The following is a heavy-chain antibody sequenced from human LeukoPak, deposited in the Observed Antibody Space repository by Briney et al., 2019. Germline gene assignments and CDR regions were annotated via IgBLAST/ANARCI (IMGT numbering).Heavy chain of an antibody. V-gene: IGHV3-73*01. J-gene: IGHJ5*02. Sequence: QAGGSLRLSCAASGFTFSGSAMHWVRQASGKGLEWVGRIRSKANSYATAYAASVKGRFTISRDDSKNTAYLQMNSLKTEDTAVYYCTRGWVSAVAGNRVNWFDPWGQGTLVTVSS. CDR1: GFTFSGSA. CDR2: IRSKANSYAT. CDR3: TRGWVSAVAGNRVNWFDP. D-gene: IGHD6-19*01.